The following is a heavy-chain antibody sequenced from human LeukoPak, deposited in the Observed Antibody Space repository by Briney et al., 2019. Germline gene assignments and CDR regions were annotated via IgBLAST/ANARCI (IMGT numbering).Heavy chain of an antibody. V-gene: IGHV5-51*01. Sequence: GKSLKISCKGSGYSFTSYWIGWVRQVPGKGLEWMGIIYPGDSDTRYSPSFQGQVTISADKSISTAYLQWSSLKASDTAMYYCARLSADYYDSSGYGSYGMDVWGQGTTVTVSS. CDR1: GYSFTSYW. D-gene: IGHD3-22*01. CDR3: ARLSADYYDSSGYGSYGMDV. J-gene: IGHJ6*02. CDR2: IYPGDSDT.